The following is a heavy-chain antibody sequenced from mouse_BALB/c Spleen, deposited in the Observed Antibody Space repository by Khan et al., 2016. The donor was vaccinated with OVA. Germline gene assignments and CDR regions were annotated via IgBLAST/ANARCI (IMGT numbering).Heavy chain of an antibody. CDR2: INPHIGET. CDR1: GYSFTGYF. V-gene: IGHV1-20*02. J-gene: IGHJ2*01. CDR3: ARIYRSVFDY. Sequence: VQLKQSGPELVKPGASVKISCKASGYSFTGYFMNWVMQSHGKSLEWIGRINPHIGETFYNQKFKGKATLTVDESSSTAPLGRRSLASEDSAVYYCARIYRSVFDYGGEGTTVTVSS. D-gene: IGHD1-1*01.